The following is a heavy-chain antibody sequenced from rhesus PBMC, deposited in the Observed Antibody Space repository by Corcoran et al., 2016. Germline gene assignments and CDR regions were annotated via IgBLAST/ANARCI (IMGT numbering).Heavy chain of an antibody. V-gene: IGHV4-80*01. CDR3: AREGRQLERNFDY. CDR2: INGNMGSP. Sequence: QVKLQQWGEGLVKPSETLSLTCAVSGGSFSSYWWSWIGQPPGKGLGWIGEINGNMGSPTYTPSLQVRVTISKDASKNQFSLKLSSVTAADTAVYYCAREGRQLERNFDYWGQGVLVTVSS. CDR1: GGSFSSYW. D-gene: IGHD6-25*01. J-gene: IGHJ4*01.